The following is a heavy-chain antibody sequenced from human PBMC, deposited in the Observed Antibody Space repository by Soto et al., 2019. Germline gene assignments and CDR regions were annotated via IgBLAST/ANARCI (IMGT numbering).Heavy chain of an antibody. CDR1: GFTFSTYT. D-gene: IGHD2-21*01. CDR3: VKDLCNS. V-gene: IGHV3-23*01. Sequence: EVQLLESGGDLVQPGGSLRRSCTAPGFTFSTYTMNWVRQAPGEGLEWVSAISESGGSIHYADSVRGRFTVSRDNSKNTLYLQMNSLRVEDTSLYYCVKDLCNSWGQGTLVIVSS. CDR2: ISESGGSI. J-gene: IGHJ4*02.